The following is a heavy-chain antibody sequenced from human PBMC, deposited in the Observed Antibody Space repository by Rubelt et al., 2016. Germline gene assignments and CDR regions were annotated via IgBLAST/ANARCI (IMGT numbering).Heavy chain of an antibody. V-gene: IGHV4-34*01. Sequence: QVQLQQWGAGLLKPSETLSLTCAVYGGSFSGYYWSWIRQPPGKGLEWIGEINHSGSTNYNPSLKSRVTISGDTYKNQFSLKLSSVTAADTAVYYCARGRRGSSSWLGRDYYGMDVWGQGTTVTVSS. CDR1: GGSFSGYY. J-gene: IGHJ6*02. D-gene: IGHD6-13*01. CDR3: ARGRRGSSSWLGRDYYGMDV. CDR2: INHSGST.